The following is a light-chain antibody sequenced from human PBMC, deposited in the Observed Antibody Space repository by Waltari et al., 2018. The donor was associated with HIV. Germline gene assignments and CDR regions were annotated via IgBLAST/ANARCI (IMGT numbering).Light chain of an antibody. CDR1: SSNIGAGYD. Sequence: QSVLTQPPSVSGAPGRRVTISCTGSSSNIGAGYDVHWYQQLPGTAPKLLIYANNKRASGVPDRFSGSKFGPSASLAITGLQAEDEANDYCQSYDSGLSGSVFGGGTRLTVL. J-gene: IGLJ2*01. CDR3: QSYDSGLSGSV. V-gene: IGLV1-40*01. CDR2: ANN.